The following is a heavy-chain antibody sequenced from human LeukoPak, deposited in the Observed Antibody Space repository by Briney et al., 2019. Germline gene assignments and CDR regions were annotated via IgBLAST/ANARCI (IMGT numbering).Heavy chain of an antibody. D-gene: IGHD6-13*01. J-gene: IGHJ4*02. CDR3: ARGQYGSSWYDY. V-gene: IGHV1-8*01. Sequence: ASVKVSCKAAGYTFTSYDISWVRQATGQGLEWMGWMNPNSGNTGYAQKFQGRVTMTRTTSISTAYMELSSLRSEDTAVYYCARGQYGSSWYDYWGQGTLVTVSS. CDR2: MNPNSGNT. CDR1: GYTFTSYD.